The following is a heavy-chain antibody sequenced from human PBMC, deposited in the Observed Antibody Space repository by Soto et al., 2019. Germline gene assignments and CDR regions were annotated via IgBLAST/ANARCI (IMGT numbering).Heavy chain of an antibody. D-gene: IGHD6-19*01. CDR2: IDSSGEK. V-gene: IGHV2-26*01. J-gene: IGHJ5*02. Sequence: QVTLKESGPVLVKPTETLTLICTVSGLSITDSEMGVSWIRQPQGQPLEWLAHIDSSGEKSYRTFLKSRLAISKDTSKSQIVLTMTNMDPADTATYYCARRHLAVAVSPWFDPWGQGIPVTVSS. CDR1: GLSITDSEMG. CDR3: ARRHLAVAVSPWFDP.